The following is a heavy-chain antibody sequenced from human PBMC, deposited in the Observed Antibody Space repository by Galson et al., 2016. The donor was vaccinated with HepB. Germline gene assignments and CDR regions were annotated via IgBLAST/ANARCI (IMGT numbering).Heavy chain of an antibody. Sequence: SETLSLTCAVSGGSISSDSWWGWVRQPLGKGREWIGESYHSGSTNYKPSPRRRVTMSLARSKNQFSLKLTSVTAADTAVYYGARRPPHCSSTSCSFDFWGQGTLVTVSS. J-gene: IGHJ4*02. V-gene: IGHV4-4*02. D-gene: IGHD2-2*01. CDR2: SYHSGST. CDR1: GGSISSDSW. CDR3: ARRPPHCSSTSCSFDF.